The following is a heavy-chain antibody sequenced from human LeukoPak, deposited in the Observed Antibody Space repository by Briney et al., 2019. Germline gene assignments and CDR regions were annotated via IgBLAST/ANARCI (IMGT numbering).Heavy chain of an antibody. CDR3: AKEYSGYDFDY. Sequence: GGSLRLSCAASGFTLRSYDVSRVRQAPGKGLEWVAATSGSGGNTYYADSVKGRFTISRDNSKNTLYMQMNSLRAEDTAVYYCAKEYSGYDFDYWGQGTLVTVSS. D-gene: IGHD5-12*01. CDR2: TSGSGGNT. CDR1: GFTLRSYD. V-gene: IGHV3-23*01. J-gene: IGHJ4*02.